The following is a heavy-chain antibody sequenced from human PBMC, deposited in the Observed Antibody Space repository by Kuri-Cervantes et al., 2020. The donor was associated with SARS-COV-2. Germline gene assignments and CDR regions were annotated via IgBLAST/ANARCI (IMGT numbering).Heavy chain of an antibody. D-gene: IGHD1-1*01. CDR1: GGSISSGGYY. J-gene: IGHJ2*01. CDR3: ARIRHPYWYFDL. Sequence: SETLSLTCTVSGGSISSGGYYWSWIRQPPGKGLEWIGEVNHSGSTNYNPSLKSRVTISVDTSKNQFSLKLSSVTAADTAVYYCARIRHPYWYFDLWGRGTLVTVSS. CDR2: VNHSGST. V-gene: IGHV4-39*07.